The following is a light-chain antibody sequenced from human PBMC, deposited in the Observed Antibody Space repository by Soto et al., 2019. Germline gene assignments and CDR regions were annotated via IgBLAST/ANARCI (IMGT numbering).Light chain of an antibody. CDR3: ATWDDTLSGWV. J-gene: IGLJ3*02. Sequence: QSVPTQPPSASGTPGQRVTISCSGSSSNIGSNHVSWYQQLPGTAPKLLIYSNNQRPSGVPDRFSGSKSGTSASLAISGLRSEDEADYYCATWDDTLSGWVFGGGTKLTVL. V-gene: IGLV1-47*02. CDR2: SNN. CDR1: SSNIGSNH.